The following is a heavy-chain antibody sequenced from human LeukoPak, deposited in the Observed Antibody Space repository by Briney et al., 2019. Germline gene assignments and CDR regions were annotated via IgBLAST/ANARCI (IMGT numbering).Heavy chain of an antibody. Sequence: SETLSLTCAVYGGSFSGYYWSWIRQPPGKGLEWIGEINHSGSTNYNPSLKSRVTVSVDTSKNQFSLKLSSVTAADTAVYYCARPRTYYYDSSGYSPHYYYYGMDVWGQGTTVTVSS. V-gene: IGHV4-34*01. D-gene: IGHD3-22*01. CDR2: INHSGST. J-gene: IGHJ6*02. CDR1: GGSFSGYY. CDR3: ARPRTYYYDSSGYSPHYYYYGMDV.